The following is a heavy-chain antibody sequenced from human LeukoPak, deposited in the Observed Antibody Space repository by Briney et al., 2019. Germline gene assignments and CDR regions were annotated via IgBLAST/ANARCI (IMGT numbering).Heavy chain of an antibody. D-gene: IGHD2-21*01. Sequence: GGSLRLSCAASGFTFSDYTMNWVRQAPGKGLEWLSYITRSSSPIYYADSVKGRFTTSRDNAKNSLYLQMNSLRAEDTAVYYCAKKGERKDGYFDYWGQGTLVTVSS. V-gene: IGHV3-48*01. CDR2: ITRSSSPI. CDR1: GFTFSDYT. J-gene: IGHJ4*02. CDR3: AKKGERKDGYFDY.